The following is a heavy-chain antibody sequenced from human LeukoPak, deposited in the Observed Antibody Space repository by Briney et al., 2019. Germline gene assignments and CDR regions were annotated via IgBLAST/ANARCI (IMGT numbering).Heavy chain of an antibody. Sequence: GGSLRLSCAASGFTFSSYWMSWVRQAPGKGLEWVANIKQDGSEKYYVDSVKGRFTISRDNAKNSLYLQMNSLRAEDTAVYYCASARSVLGDYAFDIWGQGTMVTVSS. CDR3: ASARSVLGDYAFDI. CDR1: GFTFSSYW. J-gene: IGHJ3*02. CDR2: IKQDGSEK. D-gene: IGHD6-6*01. V-gene: IGHV3-7*01.